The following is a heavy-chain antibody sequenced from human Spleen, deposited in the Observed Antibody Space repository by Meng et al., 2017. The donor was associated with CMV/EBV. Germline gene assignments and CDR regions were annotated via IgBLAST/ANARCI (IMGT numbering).Heavy chain of an antibody. J-gene: IGHJ6*02. CDR2: INPNSGGT. Sequence: ASVKVSCKASGYTFTGSYMHWVRQAPGQGLEWMGWINPNSGGTNYAQKFQGRVTMTRDTSISAAYMELSRLRSDDTAVYYCARGTTRTGYYDMDVWGQGTTVTVSS. CDR3: ARGTTRTGYYDMDV. CDR1: GYTFTGSY. V-gene: IGHV1-2*02. D-gene: IGHD1-1*01.